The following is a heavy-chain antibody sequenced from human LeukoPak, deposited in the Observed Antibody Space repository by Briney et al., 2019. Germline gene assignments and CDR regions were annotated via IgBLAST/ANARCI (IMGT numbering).Heavy chain of an antibody. CDR1: GFTFSTYV. V-gene: IGHV3-48*01. Sequence: GGSLRLSCAASGFTFSTYVMNWVRQAPGKGLEWVSFISSSSTTIYYADSVKGRFTISRDNAKNSLYLQMNSLRAEDTAVYFCASSQGPLDYWGQGTLVTVSS. J-gene: IGHJ4*02. CDR2: ISSSSTTI. CDR3: ASSQGPLDY.